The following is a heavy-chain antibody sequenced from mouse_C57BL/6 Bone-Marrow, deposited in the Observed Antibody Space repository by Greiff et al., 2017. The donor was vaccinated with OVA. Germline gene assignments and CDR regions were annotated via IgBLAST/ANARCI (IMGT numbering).Heavy chain of an antibody. D-gene: IGHD2-4*01. CDR2: VWSGGST. V-gene: IGHV2-2*01. CDR3: ARWNYDYAWFAY. CDR1: GFSLTSYG. Sequence: VQLKESGPGLVQPSQSLSITCTVSGFSLTSYGVHWVRQSPGKGLEWLGVVWSGGSTDYNAAFISRLSISKDNSKSQVFFKMNSLQADDTAIYYCARWNYDYAWFAYWGQGTLVTVSA. J-gene: IGHJ3*01.